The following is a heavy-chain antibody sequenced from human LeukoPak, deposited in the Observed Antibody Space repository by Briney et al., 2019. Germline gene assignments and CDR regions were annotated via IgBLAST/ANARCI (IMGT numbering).Heavy chain of an antibody. CDR2: ISGYNGNT. CDR3: ARDERARDFGAAGYFDY. CDR1: GYNFNIYG. D-gene: IGHD4-17*01. V-gene: IGHV1-18*01. J-gene: IGHJ4*02. Sequence: ASVKVSCKTSGYNFNIYGISWVRQAPGQGLEWMGWISGYNGNTNSAPKLQGRVTMTTDTSTSTAHVELRSLTSDDTAVYYCARDERARDFGAAGYFDYWGQGTLVTVSS.